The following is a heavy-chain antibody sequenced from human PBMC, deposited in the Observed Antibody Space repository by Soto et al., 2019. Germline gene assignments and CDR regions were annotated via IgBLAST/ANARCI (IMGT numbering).Heavy chain of an antibody. CDR3: ACIFSGGYSYGFYYHGMDV. V-gene: IGHV4-59*08. J-gene: IGHJ6*02. CDR1: GGSISSYY. Sequence: SETLSLTCTVSGGSISSYYWSWIRQPPGKGLEWIGYIYYSGSTNYNPSLKSRVTISVDTSKNQFSLKLSSVTTADTAVYYCACIFSGGYSYGFYYHGMDVWGPGTTVTVSS. CDR2: IYYSGST. D-gene: IGHD5-18*01.